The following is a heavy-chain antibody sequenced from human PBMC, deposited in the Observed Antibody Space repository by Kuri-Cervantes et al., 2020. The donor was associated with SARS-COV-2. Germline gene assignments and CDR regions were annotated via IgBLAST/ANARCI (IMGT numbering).Heavy chain of an antibody. V-gene: IGHV1-69*13. D-gene: IGHD5-18*01. CDR1: GGTFSSYA. CDR2: IIPIFGTA. CDR3: ARASGPYGYSSEGDYYGMDV. Sequence: SVKVSCKASGGTFSSYAISWVRQAPGQGLEWMGGIIPIFGTANYAQKFQGRVTITADESTSTAYMELSSLRSEDTAVYYCARASGPYGYSSEGDYYGMDVWGQGTTVTVSS. J-gene: IGHJ6*02.